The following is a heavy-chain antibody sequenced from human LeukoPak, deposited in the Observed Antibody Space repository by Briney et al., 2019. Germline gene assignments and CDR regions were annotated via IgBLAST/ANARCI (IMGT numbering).Heavy chain of an antibody. Sequence: GGSLRLSCAASGFTVSSNYMSWVRQAPGKGLEWVSVIYSGGSTYYADSVKGRFTISRDNSKNTLYLQMNSLRAEDTAVYYCEGAGDGYNYVYWGQGTLVTVFS. CDR2: IYSGGST. J-gene: IGHJ4*02. D-gene: IGHD5-24*01. V-gene: IGHV3-66*01. CDR1: GFTVSSNY. CDR3: EGAGDGYNYVY.